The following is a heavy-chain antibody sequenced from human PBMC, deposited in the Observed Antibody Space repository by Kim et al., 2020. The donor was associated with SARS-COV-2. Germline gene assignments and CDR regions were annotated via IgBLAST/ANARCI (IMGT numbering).Heavy chain of an antibody. Sequence: SETLSLTCTVSGGSISSYYWSWIRQPPGKGLEWIGYVDYSGSTNYNPSLKSRVTISVDTSKNQFSLKLNSVTAADTAVYYCARDKYGSGSYIGDDYYYYVMDVWGQGTTVTVSS. CDR2: VDYSGST. D-gene: IGHD3-10*01. V-gene: IGHV4-59*13. CDR1: GGSISSYY. J-gene: IGHJ6*02. CDR3: ARDKYGSGSYIGDDYYYYVMDV.